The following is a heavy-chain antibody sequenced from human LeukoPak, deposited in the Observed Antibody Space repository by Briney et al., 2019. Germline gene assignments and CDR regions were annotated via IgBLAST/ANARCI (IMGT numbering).Heavy chain of an antibody. J-gene: IGHJ4*02. CDR1: GGTFSSYS. CDR2: IIPIFGTA. D-gene: IGHD4-17*01. Sequence: SVKVSCQASGGTFSSYSIRWVRQAPGQGLEWMARIIPIFGTANYAQKFQGRVTLTTDESTSPAYMELSSLRSEDTAVYYGAGAPPSYGYGDYDVTGAFDYWGQGTLVTVSS. V-gene: IGHV1-69*05. CDR3: AGAPPSYGYGDYDVTGAFDY.